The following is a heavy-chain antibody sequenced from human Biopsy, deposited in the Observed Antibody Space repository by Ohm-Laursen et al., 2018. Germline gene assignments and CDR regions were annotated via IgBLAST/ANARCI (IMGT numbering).Heavy chain of an antibody. Sequence: GSVRLSCTATGFTFSASAVHWVRQASGKGLEWVGRIRSKAKSYATAYAASVTGRFTISRDDSKNTTYLQMNSLKTEDTAVYYCTLEGAGFDNWGQGTLVTVSS. J-gene: IGHJ4*02. D-gene: IGHD3-10*01. CDR3: TLEGAGFDN. CDR1: GFTFSASA. V-gene: IGHV3-73*01. CDR2: IRSKAKSYAT.